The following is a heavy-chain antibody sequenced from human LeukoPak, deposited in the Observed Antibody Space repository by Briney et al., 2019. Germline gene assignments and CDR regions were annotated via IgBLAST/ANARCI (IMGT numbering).Heavy chain of an antibody. D-gene: IGHD3-10*01. CDR2: ISSTSGYI. Sequence: GSLRLSCAASGFTFSSYSMNWVRQAPGKGLEWVSSISSTSGYIYYADSVKGRFTISRDNAKNSLYLQMNSLRAEDTAVYYCARDPTTYGSVSYYYYFDYWGQGTLVTVSS. CDR3: ARDPTTYGSVSYYYYFDY. J-gene: IGHJ4*02. CDR1: GFTFSSYS. V-gene: IGHV3-21*01.